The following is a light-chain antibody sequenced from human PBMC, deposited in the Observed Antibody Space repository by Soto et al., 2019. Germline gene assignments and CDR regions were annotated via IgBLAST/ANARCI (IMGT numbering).Light chain of an antibody. CDR3: QQYNSYSWT. CDR1: QSVNRW. CDR2: EAS. V-gene: IGKV1-5*03. J-gene: IGKJ1*01. Sequence: DVQMTQSPSTLSASVGDGFTITFRASQSVNRWLAWYQQKPGKAPKLLIYEASSLESGVPSRFGGSGSGTEFTLTISSLQPDDFAIYYCQQYNSYSWTFGQGTKVDIK.